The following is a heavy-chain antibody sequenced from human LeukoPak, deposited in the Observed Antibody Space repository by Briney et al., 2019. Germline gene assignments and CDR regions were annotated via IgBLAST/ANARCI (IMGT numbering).Heavy chain of an antibody. J-gene: IGHJ6*03. V-gene: IGHV3-30*02. D-gene: IGHD2-21*02. Sequence: GGSLRLSCAASGFTFSSYGMHWVRQATGKGLEWVAFIRYDGSNKYYADSVKGRFTISRDNSKNTLYLQMNSLRAEDTALYYCAKDGRDNYYYMDVWGKGTTVTISS. CDR1: GFTFSSYG. CDR2: IRYDGSNK. CDR3: AKDGRDNYYYMDV.